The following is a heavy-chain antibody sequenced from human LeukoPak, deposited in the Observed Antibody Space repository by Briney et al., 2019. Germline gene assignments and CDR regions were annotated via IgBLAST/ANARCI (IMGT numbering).Heavy chain of an antibody. D-gene: IGHD3-3*01. CDR1: GFTFSSYW. CDR2: INSDGSST. J-gene: IGHJ4*02. V-gene: IGHV3-74*01. Sequence: GGSLRLSCAASGFTFSSYWMHWVRQAPGKGLVWVSRINSDGSSTSYADSVKGRFTISRDNAKNTLYLQMNSLRAEDTAVYDCARDLNLYYDFWSDYTIGYWGQGTLVTVSS. CDR3: ARDLNLYYDFWSDYTIGY.